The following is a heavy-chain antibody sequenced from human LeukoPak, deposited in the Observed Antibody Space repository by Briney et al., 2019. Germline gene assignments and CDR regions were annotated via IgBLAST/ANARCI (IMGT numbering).Heavy chain of an antibody. CDR1: GFIFSGSD. CDR3: AKQWYGGSAGSVVRGVDV. CDR2: ISDGGGSA. Sequence: PGGSLRLSCAASGFIFSGSDMSWVRQAPGKGLEWVSTISDGGGSAYYADSVKGRFTISRDNSKNTLYLQMNSLRAEDTAVYYCAKQWYGGSAGSVVRGVDVWGQGTTVTVSS. D-gene: IGHD3-10*01. J-gene: IGHJ6*02. V-gene: IGHV3-23*01.